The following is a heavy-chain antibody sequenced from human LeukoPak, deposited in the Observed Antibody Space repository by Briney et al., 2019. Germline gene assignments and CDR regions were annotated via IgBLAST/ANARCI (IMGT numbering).Heavy chain of an antibody. J-gene: IGHJ4*02. CDR2: ISSSSSYI. CDR3: ARSGIMGDFDY. V-gene: IGHV3-21*01. CDR1: GFTFSSYS. Sequence: GGSLRLSCAASGFTFSSYSMNWVRQAPGKGLEWVSSISSSSSYIYYADSVKGRFTISRDNAKNSLYLQMNSLRAEDTDVYYCARSGIMGDFDYWGQGTLVTVSS.